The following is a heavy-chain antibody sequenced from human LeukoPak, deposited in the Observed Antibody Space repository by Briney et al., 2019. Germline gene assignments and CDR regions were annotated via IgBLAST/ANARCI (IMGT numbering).Heavy chain of an antibody. D-gene: IGHD1-26*01. Sequence: ASVKVSRKASGYNFFTYGITWVRQAPGQGLEWMGWVSAYADNTNYVQKFQGRVTMTTDTSTSTAYMELRSLRSDDTAVYYCARDCIGCHGFDSWGQGTLVTVSS. V-gene: IGHV1-18*01. CDR2: VSAYADNT. J-gene: IGHJ4*02. CDR3: ARDCIGCHGFDS. CDR1: GYNFFTYG.